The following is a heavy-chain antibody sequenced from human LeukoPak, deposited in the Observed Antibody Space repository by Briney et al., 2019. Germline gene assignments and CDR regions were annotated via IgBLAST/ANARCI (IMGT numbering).Heavy chain of an antibody. CDR2: FDPEDGET. V-gene: IGHV1-24*01. J-gene: IGHJ4*02. CDR1: GYTLTELS. D-gene: IGHD3-9*01. CDR3: ARGILSVYYFDY. Sequence: ASVKVSCKVSGYTLTELSMHWVRQAPGKGLEWMGGFDPEDGETIYAQKFQGRVTMTEDTSTDTAYMELSSLRSEDTAVYYCARGILSVYYFDYWGQGTLVTVSS.